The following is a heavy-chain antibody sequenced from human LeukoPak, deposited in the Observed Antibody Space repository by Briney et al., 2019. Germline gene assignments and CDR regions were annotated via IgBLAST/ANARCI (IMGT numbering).Heavy chain of an antibody. Sequence: ASVKVSCKASGYTFTSYGISWVRQAPGQGLEWMGWISAYNGNTNYAQKLQGRVTMTTDTSTSTAYMELSSLRSEDTAVYYCAREHYGALNWFDPWGQGTLVTVSS. CDR2: ISAYNGNT. V-gene: IGHV1-18*01. CDR1: GYTFTSYG. D-gene: IGHD4-17*01. CDR3: AREHYGALNWFDP. J-gene: IGHJ5*02.